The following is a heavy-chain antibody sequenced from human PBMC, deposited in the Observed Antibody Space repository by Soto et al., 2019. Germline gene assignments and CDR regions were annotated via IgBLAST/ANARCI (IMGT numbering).Heavy chain of an antibody. D-gene: IGHD6-13*01. CDR2: ISAYNGNT. V-gene: IGHV1-18*01. CDR1: GYTFTSYG. Sequence: QVQLVQSGAEVKKPGASVKVSCKASGYTFTSYGISWVRQAPGQGLEWMGWISAYNGNTNYAQKLQGRVTMTTDTSTSTAYMELRSLRSDDTAVYYCATERYSSSWYLPSGGMGVWGQGTTVTVSS. CDR3: ATERYSSSWYLPSGGMGV. J-gene: IGHJ6*02.